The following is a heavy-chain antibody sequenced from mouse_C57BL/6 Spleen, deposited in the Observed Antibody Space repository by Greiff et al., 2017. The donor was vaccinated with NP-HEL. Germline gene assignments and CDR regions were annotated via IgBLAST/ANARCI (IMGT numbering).Heavy chain of an antibody. CDR3: VPNYYDYDNAMDY. D-gene: IGHD2-4*01. J-gene: IGHJ4*01. CDR1: GYTFTSYW. CDR2: IHPNSGST. V-gene: IGHV1-64*01. Sequence: QVQLQQPGAELVKPGASVKLSCKASGYTFTSYWMHWVKQRPGQGLEWIGMIHPNSGSTNYNEKFKSKATLTVDKSSSTAYMQLSSLTSEDSAVYYCVPNYYDYDNAMDYWGQGTSVTVSS.